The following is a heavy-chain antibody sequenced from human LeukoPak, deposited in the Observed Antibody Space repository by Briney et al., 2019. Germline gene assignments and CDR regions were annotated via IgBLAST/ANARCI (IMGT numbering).Heavy chain of an antibody. CDR1: GFTFSGSA. D-gene: IGHD2-21*01. CDR2: IRSKANSYAT. J-gene: IGHJ4*02. CDR3: TTTCGGDCRDY. V-gene: IGHV3-73*01. Sequence: PGGSLRLSCAASGFTFSGSAMHWVRQASGKGLEWVGRIRSKANSYATAYAASVKGRFTISRDDSKNTLYLQMNSLKTEDTAVYYCTTTCGGDCRDYWGQGTLVTVSS.